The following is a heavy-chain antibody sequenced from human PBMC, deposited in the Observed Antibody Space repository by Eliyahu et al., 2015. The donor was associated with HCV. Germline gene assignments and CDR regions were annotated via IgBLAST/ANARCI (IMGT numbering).Heavy chain of an antibody. CDR2: IFLATGEV. CDR3: ARVDVQWREV. Sequence: QVQLVQSGAEVKKPGSSVKVSCETSGDDFMDYVIAWVRQAPGQGLEWMGRIFLATGEVNEAQRFQDKLLLSADRGTRAVFMELRGLRFEDTATYFCARVDVQWREVWGQGTLVTVSA. D-gene: IGHD6-19*01. V-gene: IGHV1-69*10. J-gene: IGHJ4*02. CDR1: GDDFMDYV.